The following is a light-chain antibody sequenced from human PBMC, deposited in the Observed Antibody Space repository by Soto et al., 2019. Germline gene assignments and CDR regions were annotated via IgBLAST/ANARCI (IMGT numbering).Light chain of an antibody. J-gene: IGKJ3*01. CDR2: SAS. V-gene: IGKV1-12*01. Sequence: DIQMTQSPSYVSASEGDRVTITCRASQDIITWLAWFQQKPGKSPRLLIYSASTLQRGVPSRVRGSGSGTEFTPNISRLQPEHVGTCFCQQPDSYPFSSGPENKVDV. CDR3: QQPDSYPFS. CDR1: QDIITW.